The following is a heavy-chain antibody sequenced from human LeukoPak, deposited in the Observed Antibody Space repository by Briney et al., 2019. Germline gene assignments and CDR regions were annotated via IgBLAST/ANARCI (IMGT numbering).Heavy chain of an antibody. CDR2: TVSRGTT. V-gene: IGHV3-53*01. D-gene: IGHD6-19*01. Sequence: QPGGSLRLSCAASGFTFSNAWMNWVRQAPGKGLEWVSSTVSRGTTQYADSVKGRFTVSRDTSKNTLYLQMNSLRADDTVVYYCAKCSTSAYTAGWCNWIDPWGQGTLVTVSS. CDR1: GFTFSNAW. J-gene: IGHJ5*02. CDR3: AKCSTSAYTAGWCNWIDP.